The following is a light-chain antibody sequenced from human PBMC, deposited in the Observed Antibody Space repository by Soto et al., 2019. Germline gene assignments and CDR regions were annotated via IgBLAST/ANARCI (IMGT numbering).Light chain of an antibody. Sequence: ETVLTQSPATLSVSPGERVTLSCRASQGVSSNLAWYQQKPGQTPRRLIYGASTRATGVPPRFSGSRSGTEFTLTISSLQSEDFAVYYCQQYYDWPPYTFGQGTKLDFK. CDR3: QQYYDWPPYT. CDR1: QGVSSN. CDR2: GAS. V-gene: IGKV3-15*01. J-gene: IGKJ2*01.